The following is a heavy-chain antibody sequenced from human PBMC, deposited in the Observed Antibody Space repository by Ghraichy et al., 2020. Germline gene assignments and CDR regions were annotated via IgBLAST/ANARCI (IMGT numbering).Heavy chain of an antibody. Sequence: GGSLRLSCAASGFTFSSYWMSWVRQAPGKGLEWVANIKQDGSEKYYVDSVKGRFTISRDNAKNSLYLQMNSLRAEDTAVYYCVRDITMVLAPSYYFDYWGQGTLVTVSS. CDR2: IKQDGSEK. D-gene: IGHD3-10*01. J-gene: IGHJ4*02. CDR3: VRDITMVLAPSYYFDY. CDR1: GFTFSSYW. V-gene: IGHV3-7*01.